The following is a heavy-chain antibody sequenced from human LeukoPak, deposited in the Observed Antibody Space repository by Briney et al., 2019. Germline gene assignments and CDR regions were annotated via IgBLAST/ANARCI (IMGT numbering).Heavy chain of an antibody. D-gene: IGHD3-3*02. Sequence: PGGSLRLSCAASGFSFSKFAIHWVRQAPGGGLESVSGISYNGDGTYYANSVKGRFTISRDNSKKTLYLQVGSLRVEDMGVYYCARGHFWSGYTYQDYFYYMDVWGKGTAVTVSS. CDR3: ARGHFWSGYTYQDYFYYMDV. V-gene: IGHV3-64*01. J-gene: IGHJ6*03. CDR2: ISYNGDGT. CDR1: GFSFSKFA.